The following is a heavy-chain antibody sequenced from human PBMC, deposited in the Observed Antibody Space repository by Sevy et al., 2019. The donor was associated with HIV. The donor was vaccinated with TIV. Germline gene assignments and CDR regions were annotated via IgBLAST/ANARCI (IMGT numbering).Heavy chain of an antibody. D-gene: IGHD3-22*01. CDR3: ARGGYYYDNAAYYALDS. J-gene: IGHJ4*02. V-gene: IGHV3-33*01. Sequence: GGSLRLSCAATGFTFSNYAMHWVRQAPGKGMEWVAIIWSDGAYQYHGDSVKGRSTISRDNSKNTLYLQMNNVRVEDTDVYYCARGGYYYDNAAYYALDSWGQGTLVTVSS. CDR2: IWSDGAYQ. CDR1: GFTFSNYA.